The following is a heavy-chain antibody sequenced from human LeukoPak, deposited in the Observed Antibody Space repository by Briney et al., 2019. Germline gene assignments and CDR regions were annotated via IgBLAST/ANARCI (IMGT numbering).Heavy chain of an antibody. D-gene: IGHD6-19*01. Sequence: GGSLRLSCAASGFTFSSHAMSWVRQAPGKGLQWVSGISGTGGSTYDADSVQGRFTISRDNSQNTLYLQMNSLRAEDTAVYYCGRVLRVGGYRSGWFDRGRDYGGRGPLVTVSS. CDR3: GRVLRVGGYRSGWFDRGRDY. CDR1: GFTFSSHA. CDR2: ISGTGGST. V-gene: IGHV3-23*01. J-gene: IGHJ4*02.